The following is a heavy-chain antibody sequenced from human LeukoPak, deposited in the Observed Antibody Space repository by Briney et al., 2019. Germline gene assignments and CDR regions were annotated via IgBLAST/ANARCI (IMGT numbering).Heavy chain of an antibody. CDR1: GFTFSSYA. Sequence: PGRSLRLSCAAPGFTFSSYAMLWVRQAPGKGLEWVAVISYDGSNKYYADSVKGRFTISRDNSKNTLYLQMNSLRPDDTAVYYCAREPQYWGQGTLITVSS. J-gene: IGHJ4*02. CDR2: ISYDGSNK. V-gene: IGHV3-30-3*01. CDR3: AREPQY.